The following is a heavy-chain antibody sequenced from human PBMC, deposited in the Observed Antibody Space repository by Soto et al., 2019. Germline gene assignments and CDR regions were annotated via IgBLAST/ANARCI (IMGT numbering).Heavy chain of an antibody. CDR2: ISVSGDST. Sequence: EVQLLESGGGMVQPGGSLRLSCAAAGFTFNNYAMTWVRQAPVKGLEWVSSISVSGDSTYYADSVNGRFALSRDNAENTLYQLMTGLRAEDTAVYYCVKRKADSACYESWGQGALVTVAS. CDR1: GFTFNNYA. CDR3: VKRKADSACYES. V-gene: IGHV3-23*01. J-gene: IGHJ5*02. D-gene: IGHD3-22*01.